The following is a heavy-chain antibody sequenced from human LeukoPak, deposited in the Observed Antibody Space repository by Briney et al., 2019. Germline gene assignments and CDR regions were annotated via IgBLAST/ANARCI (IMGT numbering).Heavy chain of an antibody. V-gene: IGHV3-23*01. CDR1: GFTFNKFA. Sequence: GGSLRLSCAASGFTFNKFAMSWVRQAPGKGLEWVSGIIENGGEAYYADSVRGRFTISRDNSKNTLYLQMNSLRAEDTAVYYCATAVASSSGWYADYWGQGTLVTVSS. D-gene: IGHD6-19*01. CDR3: ATAVASSSGWYADY. J-gene: IGHJ4*02. CDR2: IIENGGEA.